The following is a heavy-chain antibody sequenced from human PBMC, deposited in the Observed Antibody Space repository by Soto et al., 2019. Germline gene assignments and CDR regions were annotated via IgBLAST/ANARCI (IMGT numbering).Heavy chain of an antibody. CDR3: ARVHLTTVVSGRPNYYHYGMDV. CDR1: GFTFSTYA. Sequence: QEQLVESGGDVVQPGRSLRLSCAASGFTFSTYAMHWVRQAPGKGLEWVAVISFDGSNKFYADSVKGRFAISRDNSKNTLYLQVNSLRPEDTAVYYCARVHLTTVVSGRPNYYHYGMDVWGQGTTVTVSS. CDR2: ISFDGSNK. J-gene: IGHJ6*02. V-gene: IGHV3-30*09. D-gene: IGHD4-17*01.